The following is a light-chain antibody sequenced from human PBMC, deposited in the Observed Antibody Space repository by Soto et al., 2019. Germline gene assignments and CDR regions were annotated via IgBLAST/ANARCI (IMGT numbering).Light chain of an antibody. V-gene: IGLV2-14*01. CDR3: VSYTTSASDV. CDR1: SSDVGNYIF. J-gene: IGLJ1*01. CDR2: DIN. Sequence: QSVLTQPASVSGSPGQSITISCTGTSSDVGNYIFVSWYRQHPGKAPKLVIYDINNRPSGVSNRFSGSKSGNTASLTISGLQAEDEDDYYCVSYTTSASDVFGTGTKVTVL.